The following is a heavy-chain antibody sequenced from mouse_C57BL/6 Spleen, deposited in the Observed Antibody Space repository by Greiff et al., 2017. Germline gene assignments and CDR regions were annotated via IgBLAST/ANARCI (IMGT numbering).Heavy chain of an antibody. Sequence: EVQLQQSGPELVKPGASVKMSCKASGYTFPDYNMPWVKQSQGKSLAWIGYINPNNGGTSYNQKFKGKATLTVNKSSSTAYMELRSLTSEDSAVYYCARRDSSGSVGYFDYWGQGTTLTVSS. CDR2: INPNNGGT. J-gene: IGHJ2*01. CDR1: GYTFPDYN. D-gene: IGHD3-2*02. CDR3: ARRDSSGSVGYFDY. V-gene: IGHV1-22*01.